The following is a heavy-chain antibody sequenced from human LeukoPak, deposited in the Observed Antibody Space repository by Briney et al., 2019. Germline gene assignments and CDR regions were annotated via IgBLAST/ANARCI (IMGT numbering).Heavy chain of an antibody. V-gene: IGHV3-23*01. CDR3: AKASGYSSGWYWFDP. J-gene: IGHJ5*02. Sequence: PGASLRLSCAASGFTFSSYAMSWVRQAPGKGLEWVSAISGSGGSTYYADSVKGRFTISRGNSKNTLYLQMNSLRAEDTAVYYCAKASGYSSGWYWFDPWGQGTLVTVSS. CDR1: GFTFSSYA. D-gene: IGHD6-19*01. CDR2: ISGSGGST.